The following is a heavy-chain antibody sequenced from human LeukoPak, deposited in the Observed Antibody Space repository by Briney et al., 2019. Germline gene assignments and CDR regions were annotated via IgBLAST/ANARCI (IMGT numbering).Heavy chain of an antibody. CDR3: ARGGGYAWDY. D-gene: IGHD5-12*01. Sequence: PGGSLRLSCAASGFTFSSYSMNWVRQAPGRGLEWISYITSSSGTIYDADSVKGRFTISRDNAKNSLYLQMHSLTPEDTAVYYCARGGGYAWDYWGQGTLVTVSS. CDR2: ITSSSGTI. J-gene: IGHJ4*02. CDR1: GFTFSSYS. V-gene: IGHV3-48*04.